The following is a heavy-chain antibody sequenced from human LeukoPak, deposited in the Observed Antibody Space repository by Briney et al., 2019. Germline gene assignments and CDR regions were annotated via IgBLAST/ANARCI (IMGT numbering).Heavy chain of an antibody. CDR2: INHSGST. CDR1: GGSFNGYY. J-gene: IGHJ6*02. V-gene: IGHV4-34*01. D-gene: IGHD6-6*01. CDR3: ARASLEPYFSSSEGYYYAMDV. Sequence: SETLSLTCAVYGGSFNGYYWSWIRQPPGKGLEWLGEINHSGSTNYNASLKSRVTISVDTSKKQFSLILNSITAADTAVYYCARASLEPYFSSSEGYYYAMDVWGQGTTVTVPS.